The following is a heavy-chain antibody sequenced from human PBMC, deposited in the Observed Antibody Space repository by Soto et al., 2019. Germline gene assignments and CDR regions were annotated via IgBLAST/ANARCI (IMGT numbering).Heavy chain of an antibody. V-gene: IGHV4-39*01. CDR3: ARREILGYCTNGVCYKGFDY. Sequence: PSETLSLTCTVSGGSISSSSYYWGWIRQPPGKGLEWIGSIYYSGSTYYNPSLKSRVTISVDTSKNQFSLKLSSVTAADTAVYYCARREILGYCTNGVCYKGFDYWGQGTLVTVSS. CDR1: GGSISSSSYY. D-gene: IGHD2-8*01. CDR2: IYYSGST. J-gene: IGHJ4*02.